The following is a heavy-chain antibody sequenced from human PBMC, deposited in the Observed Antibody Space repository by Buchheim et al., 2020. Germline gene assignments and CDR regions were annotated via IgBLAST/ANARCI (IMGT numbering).Heavy chain of an antibody. V-gene: IGHV4-39*07. J-gene: IGHJ4*02. CDR2: IYYSGST. D-gene: IGHD3-10*01. Sequence: QLQLQESGPGLVKPSETLSLTCTVSGDSISSTSYYWGWVRQPPGKGLEWIGNIYYSGSTYYTPSLRGRVTLSVDTSKNQFSLKLSSVTAADTAVYYCARAERYYYGSGSYSAYYFDYWGQGTL. CDR1: GDSISSTSYY. CDR3: ARAERYYYGSGSYSAYYFDY.